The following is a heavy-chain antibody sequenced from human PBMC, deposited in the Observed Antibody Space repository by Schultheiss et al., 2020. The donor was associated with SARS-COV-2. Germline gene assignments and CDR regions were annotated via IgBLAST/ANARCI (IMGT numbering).Heavy chain of an antibody. CDR1: GFTFSSYA. V-gene: IGHV3-30*04. CDR3: ARSESGFLEWFYGMDV. J-gene: IGHJ6*02. D-gene: IGHD3-3*01. CDR2: ISYDGSNK. Sequence: GGSLRLSCAASGFTFSSYAMSWVRQAPGKGLEWVAVISYDGSNKYYADSVKGRFTISRDNAKNSLYLQMNSLRAEDTAVYYCARSESGFLEWFYGMDVWGQGTTVTVSS.